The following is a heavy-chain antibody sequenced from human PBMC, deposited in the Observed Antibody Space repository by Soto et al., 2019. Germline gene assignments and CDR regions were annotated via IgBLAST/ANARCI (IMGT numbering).Heavy chain of an antibody. J-gene: IGHJ3*02. D-gene: IGHD7-27*01. V-gene: IGHV4-39*01. CDR1: GGSISSGYYY. Sequence: SETLSLTCSVSGGSISSGYYYWSWIRQPPGKGLEWIGSIFYSGITYHNPSLKSRVTISVDTSKNQFSLNLSSVTAADTAVYYCARPPTANLDAFDIWGLGTMVTVSS. CDR3: ARPPTANLDAFDI. CDR2: IFYSGIT.